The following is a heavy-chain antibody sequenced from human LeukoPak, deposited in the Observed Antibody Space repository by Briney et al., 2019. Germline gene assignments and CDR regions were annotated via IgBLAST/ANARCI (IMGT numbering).Heavy chain of an antibody. CDR1: GFTFSESW. V-gene: IGHV3-23*01. D-gene: IGHD3-10*01. J-gene: IGHJ4*02. CDR3: AKATTYYGSGSYYILDY. CDR2: ISSGGNTI. Sequence: PGGSLRLSCAASGFTFSESWMSWVRQAPGKGLEWVSYISSGGNTIYYADSVKGRFTISRDNSKNTLYLQMNSLRAEDTAVYYCAKATTYYGSGSYYILDYWGQGTLVTVSS.